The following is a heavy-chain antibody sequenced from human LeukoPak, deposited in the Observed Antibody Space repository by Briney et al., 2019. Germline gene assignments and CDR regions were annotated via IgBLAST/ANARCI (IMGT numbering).Heavy chain of an antibody. V-gene: IGHV1-18*01. CDR1: GYTFINYG. CDR2: ISAYKSAYNGNT. CDR3: AREYGSGSYTGIDY. Sequence: ASVKVSCKASGYTFINYGITWVRQAPGQGLEWMGWISAYKSAYNGNTHYAQKLPGRVTMTTHTSTNTGYMELRSLRSDDTAVYYCAREYGSGSYTGIDYWGQGTLVTVPS. D-gene: IGHD3-10*01. J-gene: IGHJ4*02.